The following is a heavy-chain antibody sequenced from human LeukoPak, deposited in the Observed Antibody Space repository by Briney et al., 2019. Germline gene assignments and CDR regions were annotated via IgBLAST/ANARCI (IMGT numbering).Heavy chain of an antibody. Sequence: ASVKVSCKASGYTFTSYGISWVRQAPGQGLEWMGWISAYNGNTNYAQKFQGRVTITADESTSTAYMELSSLRSEDTAVYYCASHTSDIVVVPAALDYWGQGTLVTVSS. CDR2: ISAYNGNT. V-gene: IGHV1-18*01. D-gene: IGHD2-2*01. J-gene: IGHJ4*02. CDR1: GYTFTSYG. CDR3: ASHTSDIVVVPAALDY.